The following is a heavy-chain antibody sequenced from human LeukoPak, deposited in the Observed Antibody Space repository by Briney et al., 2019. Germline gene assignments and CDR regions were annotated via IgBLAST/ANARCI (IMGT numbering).Heavy chain of an antibody. D-gene: IGHD3-10*01. Sequence: GRSLRLSCAASGFTFDDYAMHWVRQAPGKGLEWVSGISWNSGSIGYADSVKGRFTISRDNAKNSLYLQMNSLRAEDTALYYCAKDINYYGSGWGCFDYWGQGTLVTVSS. CDR1: GFTFDDYA. CDR2: ISWNSGSI. CDR3: AKDINYYGSGWGCFDY. V-gene: IGHV3-9*01. J-gene: IGHJ4*02.